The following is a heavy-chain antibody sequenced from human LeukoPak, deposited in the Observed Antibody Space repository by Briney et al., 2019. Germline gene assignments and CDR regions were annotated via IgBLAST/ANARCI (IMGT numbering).Heavy chain of an antibody. CDR1: ARSFSDYY. D-gene: IGHD3-16*02. CDR2: INHSGST. Sequence: PSETLSLTSAVDARSFSDYYWSWIRQPPGKGLEWIGEINHSGSTNYNPSLKRRVTISVETSKNEFSLKPSSVTAADTAVYYCARTRGRDVWGSYRSPYYFDYWGQGTLVTVSS. V-gene: IGHV4-34*01. J-gene: IGHJ4*02. CDR3: ARTRGRDVWGSYRSPYYFDY.